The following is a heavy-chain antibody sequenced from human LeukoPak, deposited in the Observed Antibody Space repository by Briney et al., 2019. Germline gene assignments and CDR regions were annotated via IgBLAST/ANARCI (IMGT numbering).Heavy chain of an antibody. CDR3: ARDLGKVATTGGWFDP. CDR1: GYSISSGYY. Sequence: SETLSLTCAVSGYSISSGYYWGWIRQPPGKGLEWIGSIYHSGSTYYNPSLKSRVTISVDTSKNQFSLKLSYVTAADTAVYYCARDLGKVATTGGWFDPWGQGTLVTVSS. V-gene: IGHV4-38-2*02. CDR2: IYHSGST. J-gene: IGHJ5*02. D-gene: IGHD5-12*01.